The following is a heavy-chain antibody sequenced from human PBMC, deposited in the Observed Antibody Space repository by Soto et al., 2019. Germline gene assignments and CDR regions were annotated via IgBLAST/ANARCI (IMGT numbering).Heavy chain of an antibody. CDR2: IYYDGSNR. V-gene: IGHV3-33*01. CDR1: GFTFGTYA. Sequence: HPGGSLRLSCAASGFTFGTYAMHCVRQAPGKGLEWVAVIYYDGSNRYYGDAVKGRFTISRDNSKSTLYLQMSSLRAEDTAVYYCARAFCSNGVCYYFFYSWTQRSLVTVS. J-gene: IGHJ5*01. CDR3: ARAFCSNGVCYYFFYS. D-gene: IGHD2-8*01.